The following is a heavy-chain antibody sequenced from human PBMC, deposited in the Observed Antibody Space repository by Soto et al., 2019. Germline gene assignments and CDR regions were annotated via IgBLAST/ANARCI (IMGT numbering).Heavy chain of an antibody. J-gene: IGHJ4*02. CDR2: IKQDGSEK. CDR1: GFTFSSYW. CDR3: ARKAGQQLVRFDY. D-gene: IGHD6-13*01. V-gene: IGHV3-7*03. Sequence: QPGGSLRLSCAASGFTFSSYWMSWVRQAPGKGLEWVANIKQDGSEKYYVDSVKGRFTISRDNAKNSLYLQMNSLRAEDTAVYYCARKAGQQLVRFDYWGQGTLVTVSS.